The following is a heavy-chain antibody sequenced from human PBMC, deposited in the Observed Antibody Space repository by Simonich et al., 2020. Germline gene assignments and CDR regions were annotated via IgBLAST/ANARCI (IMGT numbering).Heavy chain of an antibody. V-gene: IGHV3-7*01. Sequence: EVQLVESGGGLVQPGGSLRLSCAASGFTFSSYWMSWVRQAPGKGLEWVANIKQDGSEKYYVDSVKGRFTISRDNAKNSLYLQMNSLRAEDTAVYYCARDGLGTAYYYYMDAWGKGTTVTVSS. CDR3: ARDGLGTAYYYYMDA. D-gene: IGHD7-27*01. J-gene: IGHJ6*03. CDR1: GFTFSSYW. CDR2: IKQDGSEK.